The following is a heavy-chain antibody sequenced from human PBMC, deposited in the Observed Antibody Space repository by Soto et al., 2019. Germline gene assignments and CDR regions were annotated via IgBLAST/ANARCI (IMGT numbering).Heavy chain of an antibody. V-gene: IGHV4-59*01. CDR1: GGSISSYY. J-gene: IGHJ4*02. CDR2: IYYSGST. D-gene: IGHD5-18*01. CDR3: ARVGGYSYGLIGLFDY. Sequence: KTSETLSLTCTVSGGSISSYYWSWIRQPPGKGLEWIGYIYYSGSTNYNPSLKSRVTISVDTSKNQFSLKLSSVTAADTAVYYCARVGGYSYGLIGLFDYWGQGTLVTVSS.